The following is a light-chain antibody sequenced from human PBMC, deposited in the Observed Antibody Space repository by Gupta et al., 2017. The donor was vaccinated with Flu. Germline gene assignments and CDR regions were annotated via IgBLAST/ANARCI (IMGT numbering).Light chain of an antibody. CDR3: SSYTSSSTVV. CDR2: AVS. V-gene: IGLV2-14*01. Sequence: QSALTQPASVSASPGQSITISCTGTSGDVGGYNYVSWYQQHPGKAPKLVMFAVSNRPSGVSHRFSASKSANTASLTISGLQADDEGDYYCSSYTSSSTVVFGGGTKVTVL. J-gene: IGLJ2*01. CDR1: SGDVGGYNY.